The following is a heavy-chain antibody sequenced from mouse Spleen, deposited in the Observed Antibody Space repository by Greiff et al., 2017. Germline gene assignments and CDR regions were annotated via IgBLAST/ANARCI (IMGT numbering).Heavy chain of an antibody. CDR2: IRNKANGYTT. CDR3: ARSGMWYLDY. V-gene: IGHV7-3*01. Sequence: DVKLVESGGGLVQPGGSLSLSCAASGFTFTDYFMSWVRQPPGKALEWLGFIRNKANGYTTEFSASVKGRFTISRDNSQSILYLQMNALRAEDSATYYCARSGMWYLDYWGQGTTLTVSS. CDR1: GFTFTDYF. J-gene: IGHJ2*01. D-gene: IGHD1-1*02.